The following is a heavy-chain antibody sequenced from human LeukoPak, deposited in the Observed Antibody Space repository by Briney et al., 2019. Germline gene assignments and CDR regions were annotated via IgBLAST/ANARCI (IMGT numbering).Heavy chain of an antibody. CDR1: GGSISSSSYY. Sequence: SSETLSLTCTVSGGSISSSSYYWGWIRQPPGKGLEWIGSIYYSGSTYYNPSLKSRVTISVDTSKSQFSLKLSSVTAADTAVYYCARAFWSGYSWYYFDYWGQGTLVTVSS. CDR3: ARAFWSGYSWYYFDY. D-gene: IGHD3-3*01. J-gene: IGHJ4*02. V-gene: IGHV4-39*07. CDR2: IYYSGST.